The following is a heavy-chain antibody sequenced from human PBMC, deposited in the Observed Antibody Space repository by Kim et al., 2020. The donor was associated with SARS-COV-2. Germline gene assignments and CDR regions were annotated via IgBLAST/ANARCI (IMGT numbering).Heavy chain of an antibody. Sequence: GGSLRLSCAASGFTFSDYYMSWIRQAPGKGLEWVSYISSSGSTIYYADSVKGRFTISRDNAKNSLYLQMNSLRAEDTAVYYCAGSRITMVRGVNYWGQGTLVTVSS. V-gene: IGHV3-11*01. CDR3: AGSRITMVRGVNY. CDR2: ISSSGSTI. CDR1: GFTFSDYY. J-gene: IGHJ4*02. D-gene: IGHD3-10*01.